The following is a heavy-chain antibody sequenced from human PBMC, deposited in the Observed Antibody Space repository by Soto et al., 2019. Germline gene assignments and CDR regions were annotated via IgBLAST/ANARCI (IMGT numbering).Heavy chain of an antibody. V-gene: IGHV3-30*15. CDR1: GFTFTSYA. J-gene: IGHJ4*02. Sequence: QVQLVESGGSVVQPGRSLRLSCEASGFTFTSYAMHWVRPAPGKGLEWVAVISYDGINEYYADSVKGRFTISRDNSKNAVWLQMSSLRVEDTAVYYCARDRLRLGGLSLIGYFDYWGQGTLVTVSS. CDR3: ARDRLRLGGLSLIGYFDY. CDR2: ISYDGINE. D-gene: IGHD3-16*02.